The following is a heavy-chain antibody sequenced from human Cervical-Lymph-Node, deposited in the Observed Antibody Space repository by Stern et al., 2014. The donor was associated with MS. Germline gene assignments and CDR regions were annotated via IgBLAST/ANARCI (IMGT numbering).Heavy chain of an antibody. D-gene: IGHD2-15*01. Sequence: QVQLVQSGAEVKKPGASVKVSCKTAGYTFIGHFIPWVRQAPGKGLEWLGRINPNNDETYSAHKFQGRVATTTDTSTNTAYMELSRLTSDDTAVYYCARDHRFGSGGSWDYGMDVWGQGTTV. CDR2: INPNNDET. J-gene: IGHJ6*02. V-gene: IGHV1-2*01. CDR3: ARDHRFGSGGSWDYGMDV. CDR1: GYTFIGHF.